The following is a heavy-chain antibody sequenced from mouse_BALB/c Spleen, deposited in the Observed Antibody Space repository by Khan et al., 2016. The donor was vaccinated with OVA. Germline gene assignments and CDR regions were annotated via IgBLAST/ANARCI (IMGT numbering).Heavy chain of an antibody. Sequence: EVQLQQSGPELVKPGASVKMSCKASGYTFTSYVMHWVKQKPGLGLEWIGYIYPFNDDTKYNEKFKGKATLTSDKSSSTAYMESSSLTSEDSAFYYCAPFGNYYVSFAYWGQGTLVTVSA. CDR2: IYPFNDDT. D-gene: IGHD1-1*01. CDR3: APFGNYYVSFAY. J-gene: IGHJ3*01. CDR1: GYTFTSYV. V-gene: IGHV1S136*01.